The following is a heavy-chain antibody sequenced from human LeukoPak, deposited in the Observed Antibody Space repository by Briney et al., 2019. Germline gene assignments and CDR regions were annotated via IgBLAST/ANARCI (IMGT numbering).Heavy chain of an antibody. CDR3: ARAVLAELEV. Sequence: SETLSLTCAVYGGSFSGYYWSWTRQPPGKGLEWIGEINHSGSTNYNPSLKSRVTISVDTSKNQFSLKLSSVTAADTAVYYCARAVLAELEVWGQGTLVTVSS. CDR2: INHSGST. V-gene: IGHV4-34*01. J-gene: IGHJ4*02. D-gene: IGHD1-1*01. CDR1: GGSFSGYY.